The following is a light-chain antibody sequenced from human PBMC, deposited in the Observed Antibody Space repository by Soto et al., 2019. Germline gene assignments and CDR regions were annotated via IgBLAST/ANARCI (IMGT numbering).Light chain of an antibody. Sequence: QSLLTQPRAVSGSPGQSVTISCTGTSSDVGGYNYVSWYQQNPGKAPKLMIHDVTKRPSGVPDRFSGSKSGNTASLTISGLQAEDEADYYCCSYAGNYTDVFGTGTKVNVL. V-gene: IGLV2-11*01. J-gene: IGLJ1*01. CDR2: DVT. CDR3: CSYAGNYTDV. CDR1: SSDVGGYNY.